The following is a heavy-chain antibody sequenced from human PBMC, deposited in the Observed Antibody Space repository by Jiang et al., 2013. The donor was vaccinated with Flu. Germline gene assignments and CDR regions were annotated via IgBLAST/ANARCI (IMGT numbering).Heavy chain of an antibody. D-gene: IGHD1-26*01. V-gene: IGHV4-38-2*01. CDR2: IYHSGST. J-gene: IGHJ3*02. Sequence: SLTCAVSGYSISSGYYWGWIRQPPREGAGVDWSIYHSGSTYYNPSLKSRVTISVDTSKNQFSLKLSPVTAADTAVYYCARVDSGSYSVAFDIWGQGTMVTVSS. CDR3: ARVDSGSYSVAFDI. CDR1: GYSISSGYY.